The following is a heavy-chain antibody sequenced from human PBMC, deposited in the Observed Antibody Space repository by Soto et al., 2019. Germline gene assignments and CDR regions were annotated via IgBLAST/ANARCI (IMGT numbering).Heavy chain of an antibody. CDR3: ARRLRGIAGHSAVDI. D-gene: IGHD6-13*01. CDR1: GGSLSSRSYY. J-gene: IGHJ3*02. CDR2: IYYSGST. V-gene: IGHV4-39*01. Sequence: XTLSLLCTVSGGSLSSRSYYWGWIRQPPGKGLEWIGSIYYSGSTYYNQSLKSRVTISVDTSKKQFSLKLSSVTASDTAVYYCARRLRGIAGHSAVDIWGQGTMGTGS.